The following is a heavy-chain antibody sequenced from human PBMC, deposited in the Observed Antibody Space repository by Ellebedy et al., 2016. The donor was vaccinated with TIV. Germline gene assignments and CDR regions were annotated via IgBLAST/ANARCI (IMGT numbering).Heavy chain of an antibody. CDR3: ARQGPYYYGMDV. Sequence: GESLKISCKGSGYSFTNYWISWVRQMPGKGLEWMGRIDPSDSYTNYSPSFQGHVTFSADKSISTAHLQWSSLKASDTAMYYCARQGPYYYGMDVWGQGTTVTVSS. V-gene: IGHV5-10-1*01. J-gene: IGHJ6*02. CDR2: IDPSDSYT. CDR1: GYSFTNYW.